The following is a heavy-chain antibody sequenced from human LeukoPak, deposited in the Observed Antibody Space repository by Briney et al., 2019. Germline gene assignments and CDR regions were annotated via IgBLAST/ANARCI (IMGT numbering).Heavy chain of an antibody. CDR3: AREGWDCSGGSCCSVPLFDY. CDR1: VYSISSGYY. D-gene: IGHD2-15*01. J-gene: IGHJ4*02. V-gene: IGHV4-38-2*02. Sequence: SETLSLTCAVSVYSISSGYYWGWIRQPPGKGLEWIGSIYHSGSTYYNPSLKSRLTISVDTSKNQFSLKLSSVTAADTAVYYGAREGWDCSGGSCCSVPLFDYWGQGTLVTVSS. CDR2: IYHSGST.